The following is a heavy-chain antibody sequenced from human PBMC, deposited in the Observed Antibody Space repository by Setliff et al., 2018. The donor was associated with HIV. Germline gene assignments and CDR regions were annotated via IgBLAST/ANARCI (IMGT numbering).Heavy chain of an antibody. Sequence: ASVKVSCKASGYTFTGYYMHWVRQAPGQGLEWMGWINPNSGGTNYAQKFQGWVTMTRDTSISTAYMELSRLRSDDTAVYYCASGPITYGSGSYYRYWDYGMDVWGQGTTVTVSS. D-gene: IGHD3-10*01. CDR3: ASGPITYGSGSYYRYWDYGMDV. CDR2: INPNSGGT. V-gene: IGHV1-2*04. J-gene: IGHJ6*02. CDR1: GYTFTGYY.